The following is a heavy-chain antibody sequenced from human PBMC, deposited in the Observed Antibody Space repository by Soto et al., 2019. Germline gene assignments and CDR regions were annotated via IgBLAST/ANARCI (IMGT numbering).Heavy chain of an antibody. CDR2: IYYSGST. V-gene: IGHV4-39*01. CDR3: FVSCTNRVCYGPIRSSFDP. D-gene: IGHD2-8*01. J-gene: IGHJ5*02. CDR1: GGSISSSSYY. Sequence: QLQLQESGPGLVKPSETLSLTCTVSGGSISSSSYYWGWIRQPPGKGLEWIGSIYYSGSTYYNPYLKVRDTITVDTSKNQFFLMLSSVTAADPAVYYCFVSCTNRVCYGPIRSSFDPWGQGTLVTVSS.